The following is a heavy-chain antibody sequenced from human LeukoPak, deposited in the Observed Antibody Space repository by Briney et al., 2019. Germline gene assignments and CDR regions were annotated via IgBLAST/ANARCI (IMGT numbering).Heavy chain of an antibody. CDR3: AKDWIYYSSSSPYYFDY. Sequence: GGSLRLSCAASGFTFSSYGMHWVRQAPGKGLEWVAFIRYDGSNKYYADSVKGRFTISRDNSKNTLYLQMNGLRAEDTAVYYCAKDWIYYSSSSPYYFDYWGQGTLVTVSS. CDR1: GFTFSSYG. V-gene: IGHV3-30*02. CDR2: IRYDGSNK. J-gene: IGHJ4*02. D-gene: IGHD6-6*01.